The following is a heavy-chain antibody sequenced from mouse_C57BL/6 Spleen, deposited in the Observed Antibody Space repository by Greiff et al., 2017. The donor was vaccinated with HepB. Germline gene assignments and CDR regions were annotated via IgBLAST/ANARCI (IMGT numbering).Heavy chain of an antibody. CDR2: INPSSGYT. J-gene: IGHJ4*01. CDR1: GYTFTSYT. CDR3: ARDGSSLYYAMDY. Sequence: QVQLKESGAELARPGASVKMSCKASGYTFTSYTMHWVKQRPGQGLEWIGYINPSSGYTKYNQKFKDKATLTADKSSSTAYMQLSSLTSEDSAVYDCARDGSSLYYAMDYWGQGTSVTVSS. V-gene: IGHV1-4*01. D-gene: IGHD1-1*01.